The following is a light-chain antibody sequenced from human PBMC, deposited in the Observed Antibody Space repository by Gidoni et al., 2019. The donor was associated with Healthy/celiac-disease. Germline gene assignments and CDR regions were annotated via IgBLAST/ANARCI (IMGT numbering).Light chain of an antibody. J-gene: IGKJ2*01. V-gene: IGKV3-20*01. CDR2: GAS. Sequence: EIVLTQSPGTLSLSPGERATLSCRARQSVSSSYLAWYQQKPGQAPRLLIYGASSRATGIPDRFSGSGSGTDFTLTISRLEPEDFAVYYCQQYEGTFGQXTKLEIK. CDR3: QQYEGT. CDR1: QSVSSSY.